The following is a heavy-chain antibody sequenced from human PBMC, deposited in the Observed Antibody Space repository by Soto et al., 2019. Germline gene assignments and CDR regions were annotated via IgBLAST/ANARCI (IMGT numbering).Heavy chain of an antibody. J-gene: IGHJ4*02. D-gene: IGHD3-10*01. V-gene: IGHV4-59*01. CDR3: ARELLGMGVFDS. CDR1: DGSISSYY. Sequence: PSETLSLTCTVSDGSISSYYWRWIRQPPGKGLEWMGYIYHNGNTNYNPSLKSRVTQSVDTSKNQFSLRLSSVTAADTAMYYCARELLGMGVFDSWGQGTLVTVSS. CDR2: IYHNGNT.